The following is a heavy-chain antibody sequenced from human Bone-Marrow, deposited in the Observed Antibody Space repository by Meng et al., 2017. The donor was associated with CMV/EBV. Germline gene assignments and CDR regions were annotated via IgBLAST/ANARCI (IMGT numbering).Heavy chain of an antibody. CDR3: ARDHWDRAYCGGDCFDAFDF. D-gene: IGHD2-21*01. CDR2: ISSTSSYI. V-gene: IGHV3-21*01. CDR1: PFTFRNYS. J-gene: IGHJ3*01. Sequence: GGSLRLSCVASPFTFRNYSMNWVRQAPGKGLEWVSSISSTSSYIYYADSVKDRFTISRDNAKNSLYLQMNNLRAEDTAVYYCARDHWDRAYCGGDCFDAFDFWGQGRIVTFSS.